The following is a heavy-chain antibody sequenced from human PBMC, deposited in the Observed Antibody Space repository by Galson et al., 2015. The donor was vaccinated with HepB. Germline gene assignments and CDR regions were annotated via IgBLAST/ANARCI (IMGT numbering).Heavy chain of an antibody. CDR1: GGTFSSYA. CDR3: ARSNPGPGSNWFDP. J-gene: IGHJ5*02. D-gene: IGHD3-10*01. Sequence: SVKVSCKASGGTFSSYAISWVRQAPGQGLEWMGGIIPIFGTANYAQKFQGRVTITADESTSTAYMELSSLRSEDTAVYYCARSNPGPGSNWFDPWGQGTLVTVSS. CDR2: IIPIFGTA. V-gene: IGHV1-69*13.